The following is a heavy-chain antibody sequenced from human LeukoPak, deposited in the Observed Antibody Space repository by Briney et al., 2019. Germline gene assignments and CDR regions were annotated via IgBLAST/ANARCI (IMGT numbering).Heavy chain of an antibody. CDR3: ARDHNYAFDN. J-gene: IGHJ4*02. Sequence: GGSLRLSCAASGFTFSSHAMNWVRQAPGKGLEWISYIGISSGNTKYADSVKGRFTISADNDRNSLYLQMNSLRVEDTAVYYCARDHNYAFDNWGQGTLVSVSS. CDR2: IGISSGNT. V-gene: IGHV3-48*04. D-gene: IGHD1-1*01. CDR1: GFTFSSHA.